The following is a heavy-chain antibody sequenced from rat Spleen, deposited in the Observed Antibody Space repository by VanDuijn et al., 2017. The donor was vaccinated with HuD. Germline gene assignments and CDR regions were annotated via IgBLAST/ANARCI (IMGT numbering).Heavy chain of an antibody. V-gene: IGHV5-7*01. D-gene: IGHD4-6*01. CDR3: ARLGGG. J-gene: IGHJ2*01. CDR2: ISYDGSST. CDR1: GFTFSNYD. Sequence: EVQLVESGGGLVQPGRSMKLSCAASGFTFSNYDMAWVRQAPKKGLEWVATISYDGSSTNYRDSVKGRFTISRDTAQNTLYLQMNSLRSEDTAMYFCARLGGGWGQGVMVTVSS.